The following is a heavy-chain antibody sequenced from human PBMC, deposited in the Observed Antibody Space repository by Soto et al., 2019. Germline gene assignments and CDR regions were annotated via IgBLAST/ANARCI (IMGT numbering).Heavy chain of an antibody. CDR2: IWYDGTQE. Sequence: GWSLRLSCEASGFTYNTYSMHWVLQPPGKGLEWLAAIWYDGTQEYYADSVKGRFTISRDNSKNTLYLQMNSLRAEDTAVYYCAKDLSADYWGQGTLVTVSS. J-gene: IGHJ4*02. CDR3: AKDLSADY. D-gene: IGHD6-19*01. CDR1: GFTYNTYS. V-gene: IGHV3-33*06.